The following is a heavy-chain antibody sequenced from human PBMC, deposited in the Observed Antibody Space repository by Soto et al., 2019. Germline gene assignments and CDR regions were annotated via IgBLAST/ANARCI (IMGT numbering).Heavy chain of an antibody. D-gene: IGHD2-8*01. CDR2: INHSGST. Sequence: SETLSLTCAVYGGSFSGYYWSWIRQPPGKGLEWIGEINHSGSTNYNPSLKIRVTISVDTSKNQFSLKLSSVTAADTAVYYCARGKVVLMVYARSVRYGMVVWGQGTTVTVSS. CDR1: GGSFSGYY. J-gene: IGHJ6*02. CDR3: ARGKVVLMVYARSVRYGMVV. V-gene: IGHV4-34*01.